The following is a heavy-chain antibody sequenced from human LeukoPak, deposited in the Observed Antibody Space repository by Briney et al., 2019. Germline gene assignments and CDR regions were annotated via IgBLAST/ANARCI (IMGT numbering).Heavy chain of an antibody. CDR3: ARGEQWLPPYYFDY. J-gene: IGHJ4*02. Sequence: AGGSLRLSCAASGFTFSSYSMNWVRQPPGKGLEWIGSIYYSGSTYYNPSLKSRVTISVDTSKNQFSLKLSSVTAADTAVYYCARGEQWLPPYYFDYWGQGTLVTVSS. CDR1: GFTFSSYSMN. D-gene: IGHD6-19*01. V-gene: IGHV4-39*01. CDR2: IYYSGST.